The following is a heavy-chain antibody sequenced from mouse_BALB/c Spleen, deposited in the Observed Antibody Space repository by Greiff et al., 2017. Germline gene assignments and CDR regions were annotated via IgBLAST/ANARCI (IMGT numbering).Heavy chain of an antibody. CDR1: GFAFSSYD. J-gene: IGHJ1*01. D-gene: IGHD1-2*01. CDR2: ISSGGGST. V-gene: IGHV5-12-1*01. CDR3: ARHGTTAKNFDV. Sequence: EVQGVESGGGLVKPGGSLKLSCAASGFAFSSYDMSWVRQTPEKRLEWVAYISSGGGSTYYPDTVKGRFTISRDNAKNTLYLQMSSLKSEDTAMYYCARHGTTAKNFDVWGAGTTVTVSS.